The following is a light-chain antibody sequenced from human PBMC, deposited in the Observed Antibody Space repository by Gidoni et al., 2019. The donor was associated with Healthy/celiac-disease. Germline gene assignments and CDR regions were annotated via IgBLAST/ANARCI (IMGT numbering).Light chain of an antibody. CDR1: QSVFNNY. V-gene: IGKV4-1*01. J-gene: IGKJ2*02. CDR3: QQYYSAPRT. Sequence: DVVRNQSPDSLAVSLGERATINCKSSQSVFNNYLAWYQQKPGQPPKLLIYWASTRESGVPDRFSGSGSGTDFTLTISRLQAEDVAVYYCQQYYSAPRTFGQGTKLEIK. CDR2: WAS.